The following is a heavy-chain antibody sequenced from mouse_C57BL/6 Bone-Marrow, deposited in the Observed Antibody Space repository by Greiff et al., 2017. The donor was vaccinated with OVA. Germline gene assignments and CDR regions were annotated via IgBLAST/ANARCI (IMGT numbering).Heavy chain of an antibody. V-gene: IGHV1-74*01. CDR1: GYTFTSYW. D-gene: IGHD3-2*02. J-gene: IGHJ3*01. CDR3: AMREIDQATSWFDY. Sequence: QVQLKQPGAELVKPGASVKVSCKASGYTFTSYWMHWVKQRPGQGLEWIGRIHPSDSDTNYNQKFKGKATLTVDKSSSTAYMQLSSLTSEDSAVYYCAMREIDQATSWFDYWGQGTLVTVSA. CDR2: IHPSDSDT.